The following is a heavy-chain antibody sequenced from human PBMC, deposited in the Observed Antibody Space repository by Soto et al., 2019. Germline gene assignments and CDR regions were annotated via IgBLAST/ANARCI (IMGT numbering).Heavy chain of an antibody. CDR1: GFTFSSYA. CDR2: ISGSGGST. CDR3: AKDRDTRYFDWLSGGFDY. D-gene: IGHD3-9*01. Sequence: GGSLRLSWAAAGFTFSSYAMSWVRQAPGKGLEWVSAISGSGGSTYYADSVKGRFTISRDNSKNTLFLQMNSLRAEDTAVYYCAKDRDTRYFDWLSGGFDYWGQGALVTVSS. J-gene: IGHJ4*02. V-gene: IGHV3-23*01.